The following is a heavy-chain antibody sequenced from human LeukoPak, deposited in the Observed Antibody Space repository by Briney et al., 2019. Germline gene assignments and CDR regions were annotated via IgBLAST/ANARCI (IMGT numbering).Heavy chain of an antibody. CDR2: VFYSGPT. V-gene: IGHV4-59*01. J-gene: IGHJ4*02. D-gene: IGHD1-26*01. CDR1: GDSIDSYY. CDR3: AGRSARYFDS. Sequence: PLETLSLTCTVSGDSIDSYYWSWIRQPPGEGLQWIGYVFYSGPTNYDASLESRVAISVDRSKNQFSLKLTSVSAADTAVYYCAGRSARYFDSWGQGTPVTVSS.